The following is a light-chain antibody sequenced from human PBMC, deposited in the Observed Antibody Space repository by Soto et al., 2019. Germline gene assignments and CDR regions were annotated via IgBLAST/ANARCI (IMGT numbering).Light chain of an antibody. CDR2: DAS. CDR3: QQYFTFPYT. V-gene: IGKV1-5*01. CDR1: QTISSW. J-gene: IGKJ2*01. Sequence: DIQMTQSPSTLSASVGDRVTITCRASQTISSWLAWYQQKPGKAPDLLIYDASSLQDGVPSRFSGRGSGTEFTLTISSLQPDDFATYFCQQYFTFPYTFGQGTKLEIK.